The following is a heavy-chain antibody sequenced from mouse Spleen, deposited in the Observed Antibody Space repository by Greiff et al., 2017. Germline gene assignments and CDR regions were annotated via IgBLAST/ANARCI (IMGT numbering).Heavy chain of an antibody. CDR1: GFSLTSYG. D-gene: IGHD2-10*01. CDR2: IWSGGST. Sequence: VQLQQSGPGLVQPSQSLSITCTVSGFSLTSYGVHWVRQSPGKGLEWLGVIWSGGSTDYNAAFISRLSISKDNSKSQVFFKMNSLQADDTAIYYCASPYYGNYVWAMDYWGQGTSVTVSS. V-gene: IGHV2-2*01. CDR3: ASPYYGNYVWAMDY. J-gene: IGHJ4*01.